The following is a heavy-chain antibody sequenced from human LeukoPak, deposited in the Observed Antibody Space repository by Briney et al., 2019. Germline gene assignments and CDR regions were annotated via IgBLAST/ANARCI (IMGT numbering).Heavy chain of an antibody. CDR3: AKGENWNDERVDY. CDR1: GFTFSSYG. J-gene: IGHJ4*02. CDR2: IWDDGSNK. V-gene: IGHV3-30*02. Sequence: PGGSLRLSCAASGFTFSSYGMHWVRQAPGKGLEWVAVIWDDGSNKDYADSVKGRFTISRDNSKNTLYLQMNSLRAEDTALYYCAKGENWNDERVDYWGQGTLVTVSS. D-gene: IGHD1-1*01.